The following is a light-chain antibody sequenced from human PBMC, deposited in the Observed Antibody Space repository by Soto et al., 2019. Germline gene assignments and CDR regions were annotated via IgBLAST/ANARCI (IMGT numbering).Light chain of an antibody. CDR3: TSYSTTSPYV. J-gene: IGLJ1*01. CDR1: SSDVGGYDY. V-gene: IGLV2-14*01. Sequence: QSALTQPASVSGSPGQSITISCTGTSSDVGGYDYVSWYQHHPGKAPKLVIFEVTNRPSGVSDRFSGSKSGNTASLTISGLQVEDEADYYCTSYSTTSPYVFGTGTKLPVL. CDR2: EVT.